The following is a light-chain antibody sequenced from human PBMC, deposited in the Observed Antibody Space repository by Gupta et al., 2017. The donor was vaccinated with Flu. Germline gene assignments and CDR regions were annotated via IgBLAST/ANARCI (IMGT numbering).Light chain of an antibody. J-gene: IGKJ5*01. CDR3: QQDNSYPIA. CDR1: RGSSSW. CDR2: KAS. Sequence: GDSVTIPCRASRGSSSWLAWYQQNPGKAPKVLIYKASSLESGVPSRFSGSRSGTEFTLTISSLQPDDFATYYCQQDNSYPIAFGQGTRLEIK. V-gene: IGKV1-5*03.